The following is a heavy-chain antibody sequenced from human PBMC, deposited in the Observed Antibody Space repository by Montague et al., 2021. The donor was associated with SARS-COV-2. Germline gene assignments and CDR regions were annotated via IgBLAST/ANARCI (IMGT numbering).Heavy chain of an antibody. CDR3: AKDGEALAWGTFDI. CDR1: RDSISSHNYF. V-gene: IGHV4-39*07. Sequence: SETLSLTCTVSRDSISSHNYFWAWIRQPPGKGLEWIGSVDYSGLTFYNPSFESRVTISVDTSKKQFSLKVNSVTAADTAVYYCAKDGEALAWGTFDIWGQGTMVTVSS. CDR2: VDYSGLT. D-gene: IGHD3-10*01. J-gene: IGHJ3*02.